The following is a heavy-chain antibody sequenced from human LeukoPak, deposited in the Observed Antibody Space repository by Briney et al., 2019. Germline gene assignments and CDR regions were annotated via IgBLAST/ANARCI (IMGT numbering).Heavy chain of an antibody. V-gene: IGHV1-18*01. CDR3: ARETYYILDI. J-gene: IGHJ3*02. D-gene: IGHD3-10*01. Sequence: ASVKVSCKASGYSFTSSGISWVRQAPGQGLEWMGWINTNNGNTNYAQKFQGRATMTTDTSTSTAYRELRSLRSDDTALYYCARETYYILDIWGQGTMVTVSS. CDR2: INTNNGNT. CDR1: GYSFTSSG.